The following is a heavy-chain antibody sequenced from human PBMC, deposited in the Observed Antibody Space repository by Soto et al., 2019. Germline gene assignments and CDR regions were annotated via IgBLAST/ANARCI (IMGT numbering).Heavy chain of an antibody. CDR1: GFTFSNHW. J-gene: IGHJ6*03. V-gene: IGHV3-9*01. CDR3: AKGRPMYYYMDV. Sequence: SGFTFSNHWIHWVRQAPGKGLDWVSGISWNSGSIGYADSVKGRFTISRDNAKNSLYLQMNSLRAEDTALYYCAKGRPMYYYMDVWGKGTTVTVSS. CDR2: ISWNSGSI.